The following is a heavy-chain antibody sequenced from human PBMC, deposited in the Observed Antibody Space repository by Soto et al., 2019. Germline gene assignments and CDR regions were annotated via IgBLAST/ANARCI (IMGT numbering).Heavy chain of an antibody. CDR3: SRVDPGETSPFDR. CDR2: INPFDGSR. CDR1: GYIFTSYY. Sequence: QVQLVQSGAEVKKPGASVKVSCKASGYIFTSYYIHWVRQAPGQGLEWMGWINPFDGSRMFAQSFQGRVTMTGDTSTSTVYMEVSSLRSEDTAVYYCSRVDPGETSPFDRWGQGTLVTVSS. D-gene: IGHD3-10*01. V-gene: IGHV1-46*03. J-gene: IGHJ4*02.